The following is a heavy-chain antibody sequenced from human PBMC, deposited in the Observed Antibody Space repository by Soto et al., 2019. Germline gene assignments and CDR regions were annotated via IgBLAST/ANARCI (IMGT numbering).Heavy chain of an antibody. CDR1: GFTFSNYW. CDR3: ARVPNCDSSSCYSYFDF. V-gene: IGHV3-74*01. J-gene: IGHJ4*02. CDR2: ISSDGTST. D-gene: IGHD2-2*01. Sequence: EMQLVESGGGLVQPGGSLRLSCAASGFTFSNYWMHWVRQAPGKGPVWVSRISSDGTSTTYADSVKGRFTISRDNAKNTVYLQVNSLRAEDTAVYYCARVPNCDSSSCYSYFDFWGQGALITVSS.